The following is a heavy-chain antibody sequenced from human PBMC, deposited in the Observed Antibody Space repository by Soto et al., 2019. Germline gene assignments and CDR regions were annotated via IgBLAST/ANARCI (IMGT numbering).Heavy chain of an antibody. CDR3: ARGGVNYYDSSGYYYEKMSSYYYGMDV. J-gene: IGHJ6*02. Sequence: ASVKVSCKASGGTFSSYAISWVRQAPGQGLEWMGGIIPIFGTANYEQKFQGRVTIPADEPTSTSYMELSSLRSEDTAVYYCARGGVNYYDSSGYYYEKMSSYYYGMDVWGQGTTVTVS. CDR1: GGTFSSYA. V-gene: IGHV1-69*13. D-gene: IGHD3-22*01. CDR2: IIPIFGTA.